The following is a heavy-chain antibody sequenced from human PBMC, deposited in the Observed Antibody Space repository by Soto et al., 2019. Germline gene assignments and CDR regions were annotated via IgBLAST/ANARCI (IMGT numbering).Heavy chain of an antibody. D-gene: IGHD3-22*01. Sequence: PSETLSLTCAVSCGSISSGGYSGSWIRQPPGKGLEWIGYIYHSGSTSYNPSLKSRVTISVDRSKNQFSLKLSSVTAADTAVYYCARFSGYSYYFDYWGQGTLVTVSS. CDR2: IYHSGST. CDR1: CGSISSGGYS. V-gene: IGHV4-30-2*01. J-gene: IGHJ4*02. CDR3: ARFSGYSYYFDY.